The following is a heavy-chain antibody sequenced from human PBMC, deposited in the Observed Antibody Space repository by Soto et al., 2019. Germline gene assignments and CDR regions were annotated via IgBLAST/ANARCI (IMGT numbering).Heavy chain of an antibody. J-gene: IGHJ4*02. D-gene: IGHD4-17*01. CDR2: TSSYNGYT. Sequence: QVQLVQSGAEVKKPGASLKVSCKTSGYTFITYGISWVRQAPGQGLEWMGWTSSYNGYTKYAQKFQGRATMTTDTSTSTSHMDRRCLRSDDTAVYYCARAYDYGGKADYCGQGTLVTVSS. CDR3: ARAYDYGGKADY. CDR1: GYTFITYG. V-gene: IGHV1-18*04.